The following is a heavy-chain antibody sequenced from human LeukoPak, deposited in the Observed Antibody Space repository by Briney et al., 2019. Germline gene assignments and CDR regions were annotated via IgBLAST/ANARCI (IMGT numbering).Heavy chain of an antibody. D-gene: IGHD2-15*01. J-gene: IGHJ4*02. CDR2: MSYDGSTK. CDR3: TRVRVPSRILLPYFDY. Sequence: GGSLRHSCAASGFTFRMYSIHWVRQAPGKGLEWVAVMSYDGSTKYLADSVKGRFTISRDNSQNTVYLQMNSLTAEDTAVYYCTRVRVPSRILLPYFDYWGQGTLVTVSS. V-gene: IGHV3-30*01. CDR1: GFTFRMYS.